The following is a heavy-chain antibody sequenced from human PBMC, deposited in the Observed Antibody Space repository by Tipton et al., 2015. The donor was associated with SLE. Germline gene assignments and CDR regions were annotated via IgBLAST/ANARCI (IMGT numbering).Heavy chain of an antibody. CDR3: AGKRGYKHLFDY. CDR2: VYYTGST. V-gene: IGHV4-59*08. Sequence: LRLSCTVSGGSISDYYWNWIRQPPGKGLEWIGDVYYTGSTNYNPSLKSRVTISVDTSKNQFSLKLTSVTAADTAVYYCAGKRGYKHLFDYWGQGTLVTVSS. J-gene: IGHJ4*02. CDR1: GGSISDYY. D-gene: IGHD5-24*01.